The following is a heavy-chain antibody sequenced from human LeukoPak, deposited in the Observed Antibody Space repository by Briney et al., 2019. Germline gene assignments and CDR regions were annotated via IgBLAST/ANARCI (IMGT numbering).Heavy chain of an antibody. J-gene: IGHJ5*02. D-gene: IGHD6-25*01. Sequence: SETLSLTCTVSGASITTYYWTWIRQPPGKGLEWIGYIFSRETTNYNPSLRSRVTISMDTSKNQFSLKLSSVTAADTAVYYCARKLSGWFDPWGQGTLVTVSS. CDR1: GASITTYY. V-gene: IGHV4-4*09. CDR3: ARKLSGWFDP. CDR2: IFSRETT.